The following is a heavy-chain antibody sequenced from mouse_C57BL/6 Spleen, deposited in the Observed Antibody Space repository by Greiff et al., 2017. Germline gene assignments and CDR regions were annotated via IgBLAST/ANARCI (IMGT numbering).Heavy chain of an antibody. D-gene: IGHD1-1*01. CDR3: AREGYYGSSYVGGMDY. V-gene: IGHV1-59*01. Sequence: QVQLQQPGAELVRPGTSVKLSCKASGYTFTSYWMHWVKQRPGQGLEWIGVIDPSDSYTNYNQKFKGKATVTVDTSSSTAYMQLSSLTSADSAVYYCAREGYYGSSYVGGMDYWGQGTSVTVSS. CDR1: GYTFTSYW. J-gene: IGHJ4*01. CDR2: IDPSDSYT.